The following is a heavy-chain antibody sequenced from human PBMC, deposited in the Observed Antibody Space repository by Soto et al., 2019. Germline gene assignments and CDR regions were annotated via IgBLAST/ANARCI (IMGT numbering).Heavy chain of an antibody. V-gene: IGHV1-18*01. J-gene: IGHJ4*02. CDR2: ISAYNGNT. D-gene: IGHD7-27*01. CDR3: ARGVGPVPLTIDY. Sequence: QVHLVQSGAEVKKPGAAVKVSCKASGYTFTNYGISWVRQAPGQGLEWMGWISAYNGNTIYAQKVHGRATMTPATSPSTAYMDLRSLRSDDTAVYYCARGVGPVPLTIDYWGQGTLVTVSS. CDR1: GYTFTNYG.